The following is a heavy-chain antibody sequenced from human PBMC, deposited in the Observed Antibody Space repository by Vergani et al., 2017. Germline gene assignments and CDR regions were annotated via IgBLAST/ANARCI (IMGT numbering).Heavy chain of an antibody. CDR3: ARLRLVPYRFDF. V-gene: IGHV5-51*03. D-gene: IGHD2-2*01. CDR2: FYPGDSDT. J-gene: IGHJ3*01. CDR1: GYIFTNYW. Sequence: EVQLVQSGTEVKKPGESLKLSCKTSGYIFTNYWIGCLLQLPGGGLECLGMFYPGDSDTRYSLSFQGQVTISADKSISTAYLHWTSLKATDTAVYYCARLRLVPYRFDFWGQGTMVTVSS.